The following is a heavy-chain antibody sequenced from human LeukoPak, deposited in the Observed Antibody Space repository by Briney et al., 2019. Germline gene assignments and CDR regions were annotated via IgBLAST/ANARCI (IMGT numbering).Heavy chain of an antibody. V-gene: IGHV4-34*01. Sequence: SETLSLTCAVYGGSFSGYYWSWIRQPPGKGLEWIGEINHSGSTNYNPSLKSRVTISVETSKNQFSLKLSSVTAADTAVYYRARSNIVVVAAATLRSKWFDPWGQGTLVTVSS. CDR3: ARSNIVVVAAATLRSKWFDP. D-gene: IGHD2-15*01. CDR1: GGSFSGYY. CDR2: INHSGST. J-gene: IGHJ5*02.